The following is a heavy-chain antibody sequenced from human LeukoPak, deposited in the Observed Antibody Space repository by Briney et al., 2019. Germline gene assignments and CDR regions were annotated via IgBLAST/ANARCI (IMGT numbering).Heavy chain of an antibody. CDR2: ISGSGGST. V-gene: IGHV3-23*01. D-gene: IGHD6-19*01. J-gene: IGHJ4*02. CDR3: ARAGRIAVAGYFDY. CDR1: GFTFSSYA. Sequence: GGSLRLSCAAFGFTFSSYAMSWVRQAPGKGLEWVSAISGSGGSTYYADSVKGRFTISRDNSKNTLYLQMNSLRAEDTAVYYCARAGRIAVAGYFDYWGQGTLVTVSS.